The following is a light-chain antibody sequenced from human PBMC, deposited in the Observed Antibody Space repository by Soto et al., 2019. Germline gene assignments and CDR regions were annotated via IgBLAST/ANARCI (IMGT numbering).Light chain of an antibody. Sequence: MVITQTASRLTVYTGERATLFCRASQGVTSSYVAWYQQKLGQAPRLLIYAASSRATGVPDRFSGSGSGTDFTLTSSIQEPEDLAVYYCQQYSSPGTFGRGTKVDI. CDR2: AAS. CDR1: QGVTSSY. J-gene: IGKJ4*02. V-gene: IGKV3-20*01. CDR3: QQYSSPGT.